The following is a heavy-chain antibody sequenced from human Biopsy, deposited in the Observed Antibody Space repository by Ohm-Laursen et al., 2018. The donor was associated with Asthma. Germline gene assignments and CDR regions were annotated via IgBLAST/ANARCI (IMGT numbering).Heavy chain of an antibody. J-gene: IGHJ4*02. V-gene: IGHV4-30-2*01. CDR3: ARVKGGYNFDY. D-gene: IGHD5-12*01. CDR2: IYHSGST. Sequence: SDTLSLTWAVSGGSISSGGYSWSWIRQPPGKGLEWIGYIYHSGSTYYNPSLKSRVTISVDRSKNQFSLKLSSVTAADTAVYYCARVKGGYNFDYWGQGTLVTVSS. CDR1: GGSISSGGYS.